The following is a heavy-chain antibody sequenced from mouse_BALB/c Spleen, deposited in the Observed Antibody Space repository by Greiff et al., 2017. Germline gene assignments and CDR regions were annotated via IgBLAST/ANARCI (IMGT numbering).Heavy chain of an antibody. CDR1: GFTFSSYA. CDR3: ARDGGPGGRGV. CDR2: ISSGGSYT. D-gene: IGHD1-1*01. Sequence: EVKLVESGGGLVKPGGSLKLSCAASGFTFSSYAMSWVRQSPEKRLEWVAEISSGGSYTYYPDTVTGRFTISRDNAKNTLYLVMSGLRAEDTAMYYCARDGGPGGRGVWGAGTTVTVSS. V-gene: IGHV5-9-4*01. J-gene: IGHJ1*01.